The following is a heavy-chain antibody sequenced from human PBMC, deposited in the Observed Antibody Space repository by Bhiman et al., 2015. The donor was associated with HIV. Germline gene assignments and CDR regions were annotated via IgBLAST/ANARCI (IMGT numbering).Heavy chain of an antibody. CDR3: AREGQYYNFWSGYRYYYGLDV. D-gene: IGHD3-3*01. CDR2: XKQDGGEK. J-gene: IGHJ6*02. CDR1: GFTFSGYW. Sequence: EVQLVESGGGLVQPGGSLRLSCAASGFTFSGYWMSWVRQAPGKGLEWVANXKQDGGEKYYVDSVKGRFTISRDNAKNSLYLQMNSLRAEDTAVYYCAREGQYYNFWSGYRYYYGLDVWGQGTTVTVSS. V-gene: IGHV3-7*01.